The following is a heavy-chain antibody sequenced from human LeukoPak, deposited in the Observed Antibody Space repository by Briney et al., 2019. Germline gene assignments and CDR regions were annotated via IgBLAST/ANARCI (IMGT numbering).Heavy chain of an antibody. CDR1: RFSFSSYG. Sequence: QPGGSLRLSCAASRFSFSSYGMDWVRQAPGKGLEWVAAISHEGSETYYADSVKGRFTISRDNAKNTLYLQMNSLRAEDTAVYYCASLYGSGSSLNYYFDYWGQGTLVTVSS. CDR2: ISHEGSET. V-gene: IGHV3-30*03. CDR3: ASLYGSGSSLNYYFDY. J-gene: IGHJ4*02. D-gene: IGHD3-10*01.